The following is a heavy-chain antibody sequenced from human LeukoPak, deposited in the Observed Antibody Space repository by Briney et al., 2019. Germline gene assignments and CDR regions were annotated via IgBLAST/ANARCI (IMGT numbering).Heavy chain of an antibody. CDR3: ARADVLRFLEWLSTYYYYYYMDV. CDR2: MNPNSGNT. J-gene: IGHJ6*03. D-gene: IGHD3-3*01. Sequence: ASVKVSCKASGYTFTSYDINWVRQATGQGLEWMGWMNPNSGNTGYAQKFQGRVTMTRNTSISTAYMELSSLRSEDTAVYYCARADVLRFLEWLSTYYYYYYMDVWGKGTTVTVS. CDR1: GYTFTSYD. V-gene: IGHV1-8*01.